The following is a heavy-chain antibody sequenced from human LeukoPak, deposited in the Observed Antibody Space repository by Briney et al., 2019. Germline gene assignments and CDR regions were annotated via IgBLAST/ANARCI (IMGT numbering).Heavy chain of an antibody. CDR3: ARRREIVVFDY. CDR1: GGSITSCSYH. Sequence: SETLSRTCTQTGGSITSCSYHCSGIRQHPGKGLEWIGYIYYSGSTYYNPSLKSRLTISVDTSKNQFSLKLSSVTAADTAVYYCARRREIVVFDYLGQGTLVTVSS. D-gene: IGHD2-2*01. CDR2: IYYSGST. J-gene: IGHJ4*02. V-gene: IGHV4-31*03.